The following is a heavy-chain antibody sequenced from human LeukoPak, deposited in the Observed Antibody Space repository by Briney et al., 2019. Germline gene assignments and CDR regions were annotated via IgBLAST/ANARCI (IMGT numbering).Heavy chain of an antibody. Sequence: GESLKISYKASGYNFANYWIGWVRQMPGKGLEWMGIMYPGDSDTRYSPSFQGQVTISADKSITTVYLQWSSLKASDTAMYYCARHGYAIDYWGQGTLVTVSS. V-gene: IGHV5-51*01. CDR2: MYPGDSDT. CDR3: ARHGYAIDY. J-gene: IGHJ4*02. CDR1: GYNFANYW. D-gene: IGHD3-16*01.